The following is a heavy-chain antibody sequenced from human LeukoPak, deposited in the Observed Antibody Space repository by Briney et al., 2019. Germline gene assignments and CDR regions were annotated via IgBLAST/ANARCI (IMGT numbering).Heavy chain of an antibody. V-gene: IGHV3-21*04. Sequence: GGSLGLSCAASGFTFSSYSMNWVRQAPGKGLEWVSSISSSSSYIYYADSVKGRFTISRDNAKNSLYLQMNSLRVEDTAVYFCVSQRDHRVAVAGSFDNWGQGTLISVSP. CDR1: GFTFSSYS. D-gene: IGHD6-19*01. CDR2: ISSSSSYI. J-gene: IGHJ4*02. CDR3: VSQRDHRVAVAGSFDN.